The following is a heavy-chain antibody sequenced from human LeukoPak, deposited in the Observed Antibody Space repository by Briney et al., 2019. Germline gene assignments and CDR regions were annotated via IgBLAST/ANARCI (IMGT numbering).Heavy chain of an antibody. CDR3: ARPRGCGSSRCNNFDY. V-gene: IGHV3-7*03. CDR1: GFSFSGFS. CDR2: MNEYGSEI. J-gene: IGHJ4*02. D-gene: IGHD2-2*01. Sequence: PGGSLRLSCVASGFSFSGFSMSWVRQAPGKGLERVAKMNEYGSEIFYVDSVKGRFTISRDNAKKSLYLQMNSLRAEDAAVYYCARPRGCGSSRCNNFDYWGQGTLVTVSS.